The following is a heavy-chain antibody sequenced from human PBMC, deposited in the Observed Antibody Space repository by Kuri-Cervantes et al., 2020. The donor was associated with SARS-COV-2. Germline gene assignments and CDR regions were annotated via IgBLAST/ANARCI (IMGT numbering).Heavy chain of an antibody. J-gene: IGHJ4*02. CDR1: WFSLNTNGNR. CDR2: IDWDDDK. CDR3: ARMGDGYDFEY. Sequence: YGPTLVKPIETLTVTCTFSWFSLNTNGNRVSWIRQTPGKALEWLARIDWDDDKFYSTSLKSRLIISKDTSKNQVVLTLTNVDPGDTGTYYCARMGDGYDFEYWGQGTVVTVSS. V-gene: IGHV2-70*04. D-gene: IGHD5-24*01.